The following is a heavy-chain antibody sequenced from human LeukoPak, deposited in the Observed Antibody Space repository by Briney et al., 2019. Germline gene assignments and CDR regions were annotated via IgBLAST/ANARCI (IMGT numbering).Heavy chain of an antibody. CDR2: IYYSGST. V-gene: IGHV4-59*01. CDR3: ARFTVPAAIIDY. D-gene: IGHD2-2*01. J-gene: IGHJ4*02. CDR1: GGSISSYY. Sequence: SETLSLTCTVSGGSISSYYWSWIRQPPGKGLEWIGYIYYSGSTNYNPSLKSRVTISVDTSKNQFSLKLSSVTAADTAVYYCARFTVPAAIIDYWGQGTLVTVPS.